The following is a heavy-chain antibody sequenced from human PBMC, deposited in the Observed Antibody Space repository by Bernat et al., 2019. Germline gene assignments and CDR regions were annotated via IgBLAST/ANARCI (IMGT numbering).Heavy chain of an antibody. V-gene: IGHV3-53*04. D-gene: IGHD3-22*01. J-gene: IGHJ6*02. CDR1: GFTVSSNY. Sequence: EVQLVESGGGLVQPGGSLRLSCAASGFTVSSNYMSWVRQAPGKGLEWVSVIYSGGSTYYADSVKGRFTISRHNSKNTLYLQMNSLRAEDTAVYYCVRPGRYYDSSGYSRMDVWGQGTTVTVSS. CDR2: IYSGGST. CDR3: VRPGRYYDSSGYSRMDV.